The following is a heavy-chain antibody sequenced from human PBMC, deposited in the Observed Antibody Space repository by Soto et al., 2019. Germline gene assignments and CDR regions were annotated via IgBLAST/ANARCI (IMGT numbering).Heavy chain of an antibody. D-gene: IGHD3-9*01. CDR2: IYYSGST. CDR1: GGSISSSSYY. J-gene: IGHJ5*02. V-gene: IGHV4-39*01. CDR3: ARCPNYDILTGYPRVWVDP. Sequence: QLQLQESGPGLVKPSETLSLTCTVSGGSISSSSYYWGWIRQPPGKGLEWIGSIYYSGSTYYNPSLKSRVTISVDTSKNQFSLKLSSVTAADTAVYYCARCPNYDILTGYPRVWVDPWGQGTLVTVSS.